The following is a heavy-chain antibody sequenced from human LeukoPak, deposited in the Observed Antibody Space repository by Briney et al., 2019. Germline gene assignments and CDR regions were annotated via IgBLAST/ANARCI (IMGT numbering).Heavy chain of an antibody. D-gene: IGHD6-13*01. Sequence: PGGSLRLSCAASGFTFSSYWMSWVRQAPGKGLEWVANIKQDGSEKYYVDSVKGRFTISRDNAKNSLYLQMNSLRAEDTAVYYCARDNPIAAADPGYYYYYYMDVWGKGTTVTVSS. V-gene: IGHV3-7*01. CDR2: IKQDGSEK. CDR1: GFTFSSYW. J-gene: IGHJ6*03. CDR3: ARDNPIAAADPGYYYYYYMDV.